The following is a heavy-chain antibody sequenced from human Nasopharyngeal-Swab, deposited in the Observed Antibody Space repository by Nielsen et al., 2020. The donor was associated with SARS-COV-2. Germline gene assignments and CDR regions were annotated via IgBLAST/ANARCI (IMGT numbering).Heavy chain of an antibody. Sequence: SETLSLTCAVSGSSISSGYYWGWIRQPPGKGLEWIGSIYHSGSTYYNPSLKSRVTISVDTSKNQFSLKLSSVTAADTAVYYCASDLGQYQLHTLGGNNWFDPWGQGTLVTVSS. CDR2: IYHSGST. CDR1: GSSISSGYY. V-gene: IGHV4-38-2*01. D-gene: IGHD2-2*01. CDR3: ASDLGQYQLHTLGGNNWFDP. J-gene: IGHJ5*02.